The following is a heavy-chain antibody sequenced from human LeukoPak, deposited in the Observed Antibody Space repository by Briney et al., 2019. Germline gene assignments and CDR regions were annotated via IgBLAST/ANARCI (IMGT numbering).Heavy chain of an antibody. V-gene: IGHV3-21*01. J-gene: IGHJ4*02. CDR2: ISSSSSYI. CDR1: GFTFSSYS. D-gene: IGHD5-24*01. CDR3: ARDPWRWLQLGFDY. Sequence: GGSLRLSCAASGFTFSSYSMNWVRQAPGKGLEWVSSISSSSSYIYYADSVKGRFTIPRDNAKNSLYLQMNSLRAEDTAVYYCARDPWRWLQLGFDYWGQGTLVTVSS.